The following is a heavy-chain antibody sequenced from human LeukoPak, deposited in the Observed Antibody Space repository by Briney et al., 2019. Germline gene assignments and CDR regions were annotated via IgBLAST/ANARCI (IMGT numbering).Heavy chain of an antibody. J-gene: IGHJ4*02. CDR2: ISGSGGST. Sequence: GGSLRLSCAASGFTFSSYAMSWVRKPQGKGLEWVSAISGSGGSTYYADSVKGRFTISRDNSKNTLYLQMNSLRAEDTAVYYCAKLAYSSSSDPGDYWGQGTLVAVSS. CDR3: AKLAYSSSSDPGDY. CDR1: GFTFSSYA. V-gene: IGHV3-23*01. D-gene: IGHD6-6*01.